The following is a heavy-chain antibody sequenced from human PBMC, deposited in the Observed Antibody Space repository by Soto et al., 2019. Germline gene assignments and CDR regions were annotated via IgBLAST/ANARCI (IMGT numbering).Heavy chain of an antibody. CDR3: ARTVGYCISTSCYGIRFDP. J-gene: IGHJ5*02. Sequence: PSETLSLTCTVSGGSISSYYWSWIRQPPGKGLEWIGYIYYSGSTNYNPSLKSRVTISVDTSKNQFSLKLSSVTAADTAVYYCARTVGYCISTSCYGIRFDPWGQGTLVTVSS. V-gene: IGHV4-59*01. CDR2: IYYSGST. CDR1: GGSISSYY. D-gene: IGHD2-2*01.